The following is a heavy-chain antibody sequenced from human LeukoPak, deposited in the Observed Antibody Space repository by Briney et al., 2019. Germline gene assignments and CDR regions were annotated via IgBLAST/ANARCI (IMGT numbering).Heavy chain of an antibody. D-gene: IGHD4-17*01. V-gene: IGHV1-69*05. J-gene: IGHJ3*02. CDR2: IIPIFGTA. Sequence: SVEVSCKASGGTFSSYAISWVRQAPGQGLEWMGRIIPIFGTANYAQKFQGRVTITTDESTSTAYMELSSLRSEDTAVYYCARNGDYAPDDAFDIWGQGTMVTVSS. CDR3: ARNGDYAPDDAFDI. CDR1: GGTFSSYA.